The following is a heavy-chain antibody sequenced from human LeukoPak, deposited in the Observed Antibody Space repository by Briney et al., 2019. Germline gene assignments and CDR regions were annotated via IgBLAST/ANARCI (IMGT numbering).Heavy chain of an antibody. CDR2: IYHSGST. CDR1: GYSISSGYY. D-gene: IGHD6-19*01. CDR3: ARYQYSSGWYYFDY. Sequence: SETLSLTCAVSGYSISSGYYWGWIRQPPGKGLEWIGSIYHSGSTYYNPSLKSRVTISVDTSKNQFSLKLSSVTAADTAVYYCARYQYSSGWYYFDYWGPGTLVTVSS. J-gene: IGHJ4*02. V-gene: IGHV4-38-2*01.